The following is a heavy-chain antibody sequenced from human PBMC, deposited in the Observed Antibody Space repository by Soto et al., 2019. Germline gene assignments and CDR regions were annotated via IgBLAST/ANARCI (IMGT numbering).Heavy chain of an antibody. Sequence: SETLSLTCAVYGGSFSGYYWTWIRQPPGTGLEWIGEINHSGSTNYNPSLKSRVTISVDTSKNQFSLKLTSVTAADTAVYYCASQSSVYYYYGMDVWGQGTTVTVSS. CDR1: GGSFSGYY. CDR2: INHSGST. J-gene: IGHJ6*02. CDR3: ASQSSVYYYYGMDV. D-gene: IGHD6-25*01. V-gene: IGHV4-34*01.